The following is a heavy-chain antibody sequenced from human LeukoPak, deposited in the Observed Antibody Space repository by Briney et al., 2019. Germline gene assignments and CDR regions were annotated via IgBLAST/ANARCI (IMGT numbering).Heavy chain of an antibody. CDR3: ASLGVYSPIDY. Sequence: GGSLRLSCAASGFTFSSYWMSWVRQAPGKGLEWVANIKQDGSEKYYVDSVKGRFTISRDNAKNSLYLQMNSLRAEDKAVYYCASLGVYSPIDYWSQGTLVTVSS. CDR1: GFTFSSYW. CDR2: IKQDGSEK. J-gene: IGHJ4*02. V-gene: IGHV3-7*01. D-gene: IGHD2-8*01.